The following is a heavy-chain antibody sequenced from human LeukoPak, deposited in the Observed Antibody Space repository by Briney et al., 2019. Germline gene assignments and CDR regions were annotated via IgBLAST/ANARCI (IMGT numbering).Heavy chain of an antibody. Sequence: GGSLRLSCAASGFIFSDYAMHWVRQAPGKGLEWVSGVSWSSGSIDYVDSVKGRFTVSRDNSKNTLYLQMNSPRAEDTAVYYCAREGGAAAGKYYYGMDVWGQGTTVTVSS. CDR2: VSWSSGSI. D-gene: IGHD6-13*01. CDR3: AREGGAAAGKYYYGMDV. J-gene: IGHJ6*02. V-gene: IGHV3-9*01. CDR1: GFIFSDYA.